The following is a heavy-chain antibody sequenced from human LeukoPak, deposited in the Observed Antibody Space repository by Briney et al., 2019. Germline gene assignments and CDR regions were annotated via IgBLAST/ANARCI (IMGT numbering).Heavy chain of an antibody. J-gene: IGHJ4*02. Sequence: SETLSLACSVSNGSISSGYHVWTWIRQPPGEGLEWIGSIYYSGSTYYNPSLKSRVTISVDTSKNQFSLKLSSVTAADTAVYYCARRDGSSWPKINFDYWGQGILVTVSS. CDR3: ARRDGSSWPKINFDY. CDR1: NGSISSGYHV. CDR2: IYYSGST. D-gene: IGHD6-13*01. V-gene: IGHV4-39*01.